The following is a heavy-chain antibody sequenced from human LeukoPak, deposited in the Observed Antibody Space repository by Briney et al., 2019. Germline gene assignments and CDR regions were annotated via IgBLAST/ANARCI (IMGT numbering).Heavy chain of an antibody. J-gene: IGHJ3*02. CDR1: GGTFSSYA. CDR3: ARERDIVLMVRYDSSGLPEPYAFDI. CDR2: IIPIFGTA. V-gene: IGHV1-69*05. D-gene: IGHD2-8*01. Sequence: SVKVSCKAPGGTFSSYAISWVRQAPGQGLEWMGRIIPIFGTANYAQKFQGRVTITTDESTSTAYMELSSLRSEDTTVYYCARERDIVLMVRYDSSGLPEPYAFDIWGQGTVVTVSS.